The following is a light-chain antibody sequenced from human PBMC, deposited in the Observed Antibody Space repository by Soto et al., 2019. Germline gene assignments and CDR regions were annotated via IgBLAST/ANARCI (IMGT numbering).Light chain of an antibody. V-gene: IGKV1-12*01. CDR3: QQTSAFPRT. J-gene: IGKJ2*01. CDR1: RDISYS. CDR2: GAS. Sequence: DIQMTQSPSSVSASVGDRLTITCRASRDISYSLAWYQQTPGKAPKLLLCGASSLHRGVPSRFSGGGAGTEFTLTISSLQPDDFATYYCQQTSAFPRTFGQGTKVDVK.